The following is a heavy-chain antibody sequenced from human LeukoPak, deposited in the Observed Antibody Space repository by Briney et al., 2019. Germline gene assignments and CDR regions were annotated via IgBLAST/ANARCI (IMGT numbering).Heavy chain of an antibody. CDR1: GFSFSSYG. V-gene: IGHV3-30*02. Sequence: GGSLRLSCAASGFSFSSYGLYWVRQAPGKGLDWVAFSRHDEDGKYYADSVKGRFTISRDNSQNTLYLQMNSLRADDTAVYYCAKGISNWGNLDYWGQGTLVTVSS. J-gene: IGHJ4*02. CDR2: SRHDEDGK. D-gene: IGHD7-27*01. CDR3: AKGISNWGNLDY.